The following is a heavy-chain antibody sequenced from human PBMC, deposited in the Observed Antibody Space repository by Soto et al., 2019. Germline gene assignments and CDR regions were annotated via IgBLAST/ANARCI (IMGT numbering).Heavy chain of an antibody. D-gene: IGHD1-26*01. CDR3: AKWPVGASRNWFDP. CDR1: GYRFASNW. J-gene: IGHJ5*02. CDR2: IHPGDSST. Sequence: GESLRISCKGSGYRFASNWIGWVRQMPGKGLEWMGIIHPGDSSTRYSPSFQGQVTISADKSISTAYLQWSSLKASDTAMYYCAKWPVGASRNWFDPWGQGTLVTVSS. V-gene: IGHV5-51*01.